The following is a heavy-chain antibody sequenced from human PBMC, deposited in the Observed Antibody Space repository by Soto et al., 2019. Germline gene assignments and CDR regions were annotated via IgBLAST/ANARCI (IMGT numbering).Heavy chain of an antibody. Sequence: GGSLRLSCAASGFTFCSCAMSWVRQAPGKGLEWVSAISGSGGGTSYADSVKGRFTISRDNSKNTLFLQMNGLSADDTAVYFCSKNPAARPYYYYGMDVWGQGTTVTVSS. J-gene: IGHJ6*02. CDR1: GFTFCSCA. CDR3: SKNPAARPYYYYGMDV. D-gene: IGHD2-2*02. V-gene: IGHV3-23*01. CDR2: ISGSGGGT.